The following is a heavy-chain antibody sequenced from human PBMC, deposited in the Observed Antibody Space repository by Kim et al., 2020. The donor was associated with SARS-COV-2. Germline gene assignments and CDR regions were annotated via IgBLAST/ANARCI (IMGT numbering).Heavy chain of an antibody. CDR2: IVVGSGNT. D-gene: IGHD5-12*01. J-gene: IGHJ6*02. V-gene: IGHV1-58*01. Sequence: SVKVSCKASGFTFTSSAVQWVRQARGQRLEWIGWIVVGSGNTNYAQKFQERVTITRDMSTSTAYMELSSLRSEDTAVYYCAADRHSGYDYEGLNYYYYYGMDVWGQGTTVTVSS. CDR3: AADRHSGYDYEGLNYYYYYGMDV. CDR1: GFTFTSSA.